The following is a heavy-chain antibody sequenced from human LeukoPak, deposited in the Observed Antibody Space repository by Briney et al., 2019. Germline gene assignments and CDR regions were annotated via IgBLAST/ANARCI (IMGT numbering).Heavy chain of an antibody. J-gene: IGHJ6*02. CDR3: ARDLCGGDCYYYYYYGMDV. V-gene: IGHV3-7*01. CDR2: IKQDETEK. D-gene: IGHD2-21*02. CDR1: GFTFSSYA. Sequence: GGSLRLSCAASGFTFSSYAMSWVRQAPGKGLEWVANIKQDETEKFYLGSVKGRFTISRDNAKNSLYLQMNSLRAEDTAVYYCARDLCGGDCYYYYYYGMDVWGQGTTVTVSS.